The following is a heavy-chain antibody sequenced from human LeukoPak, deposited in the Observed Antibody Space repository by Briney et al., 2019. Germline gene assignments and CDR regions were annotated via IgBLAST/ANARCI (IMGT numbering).Heavy chain of an antibody. CDR2: IKLDGSEK. J-gene: IGHJ4*02. D-gene: IGHD3-3*01. CDR1: GFTFGKYW. Sequence: GGSLRLSCAASGFTFGKYWMSWVRQAPGKGLEWVANIKLDGSEKNYVDSVKGRFTISRDNTKNSLYLQMNSLRAEDTAVFYCARDQYDTWSRRGNFDSWGQGTLVIVSS. V-gene: IGHV3-7*03. CDR3: ARDQYDTWSRRGNFDS.